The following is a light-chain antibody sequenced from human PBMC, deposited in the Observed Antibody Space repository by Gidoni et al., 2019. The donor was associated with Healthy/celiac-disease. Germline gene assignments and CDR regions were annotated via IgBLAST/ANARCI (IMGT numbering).Light chain of an antibody. V-gene: IGKV3-11*01. J-gene: IGKJ3*01. Sequence: EIVFTQSPATLSLSPGERATLSCRASQSVRSYLAWYQQKPGQTPRLLIYDASNRATGIPARFSGSGSGTDFTLTISSLEPEDFAVYYCQQRSNWPLTFGPGTKVDIK. CDR2: DAS. CDR3: QQRSNWPLT. CDR1: QSVRSY.